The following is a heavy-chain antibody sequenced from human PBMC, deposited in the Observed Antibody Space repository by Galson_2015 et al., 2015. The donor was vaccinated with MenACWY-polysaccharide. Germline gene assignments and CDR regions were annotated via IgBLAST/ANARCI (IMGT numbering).Heavy chain of an antibody. CDR2: IKGDGSET. CDR1: GLTFSSHW. D-gene: IGHD7-27*01. V-gene: IGHV3-7*03. CDR3: ATQAWGRFDH. Sequence: SLRLSCAASGLTFSSHWMSWVRQAPGKGLEWVANIKGDGSETYYVESMKGRFTISRDNAKNSLYLQMNSLRVEDTAVYYCATQAWGRFDHWGQGALVTVSS. J-gene: IGHJ4*02.